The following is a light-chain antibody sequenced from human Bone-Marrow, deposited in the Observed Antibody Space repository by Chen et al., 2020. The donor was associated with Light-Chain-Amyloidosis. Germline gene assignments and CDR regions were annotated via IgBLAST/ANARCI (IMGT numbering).Light chain of an antibody. Sequence: SYVLTQPSSVSVAPGQTATIACGGNNIGSTSVHWYQQTPGQAPLLVVYDDSDRPSGIPERLSGSNYGNTATLTSSRVEAGEEADYYCQVLDRSSDRPVFGGGTKLTVL. CDR2: DDS. CDR3: QVLDRSSDRPV. CDR1: NIGSTS. J-gene: IGLJ3*02. V-gene: IGLV3-21*02.